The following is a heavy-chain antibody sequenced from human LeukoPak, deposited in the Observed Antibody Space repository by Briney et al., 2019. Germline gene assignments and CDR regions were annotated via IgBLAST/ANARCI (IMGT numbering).Heavy chain of an antibody. Sequence: TGGSLRLSCAASGFTFTNHWMHWIRQPPGKGLEWIGEINHSGSTNYNPSLKSRVTISVDTSKNQFSLKLSSVTAADTAVYYCARGTIFGVVWGQGTLVTVSS. J-gene: IGHJ4*02. CDR3: ARGTIFGVV. V-gene: IGHV4-34*01. CDR2: INHSGST. D-gene: IGHD3-3*01. CDR1: GFTFTNHW.